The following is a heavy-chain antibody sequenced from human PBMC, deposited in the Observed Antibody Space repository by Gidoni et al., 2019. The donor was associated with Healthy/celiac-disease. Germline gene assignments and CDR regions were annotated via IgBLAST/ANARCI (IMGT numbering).Heavy chain of an antibody. Sequence: EVQLLESGGGLVQPGGSLRLSCAASGFTFSSYAMSWVRQAPGKGLEWVSAISGSGGSTYYADSVKGRFTISRDNSKNTLYLQMNSLRAEDTAVYYCAKDFGVWIFGVVTNTSWVTWGQGTLVTVSS. CDR2: ISGSGGST. CDR1: GFTFSSYA. D-gene: IGHD3-3*01. V-gene: IGHV3-23*01. J-gene: IGHJ4*02. CDR3: AKDFGVWIFGVVTNTSWVT.